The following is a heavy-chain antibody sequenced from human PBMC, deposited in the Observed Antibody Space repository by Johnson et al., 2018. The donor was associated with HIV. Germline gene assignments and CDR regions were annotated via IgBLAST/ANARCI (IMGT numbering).Heavy chain of an antibody. CDR3: AKAVTGEGAFDI. V-gene: IGHV3-30-3*01. CDR1: GFTFSSYA. CDR2: ISYDGSNK. J-gene: IGHJ3*02. D-gene: IGHD7-27*01. Sequence: QVQLVESGGGVVQPGRSLRLSCAASGFTFSSYAMHWVRQAPGKGLEWVAVISYDGSNKYYADSVKGRFTISRDNSKNTLYLQMNSLRAEDTAVYYCAKAVTGEGAFDIWGQGTVVTVSS.